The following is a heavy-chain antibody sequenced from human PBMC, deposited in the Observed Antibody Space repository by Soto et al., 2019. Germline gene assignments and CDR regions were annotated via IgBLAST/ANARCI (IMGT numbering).Heavy chain of an antibody. Sequence: SVNVSCKASGYTFTASGISWVRQAPLQGLDWMGWTSIYNGHTEYSPKFLGRVVMTTDTSADTAYLELKSLRPDDAALYYCARGDDYGASDQYHFDQWGQGTLVTVSS. CDR2: TSIYNGHT. CDR1: GYTFTASG. V-gene: IGHV1-18*01. CDR3: ARGDDYGASDQYHFDQ. J-gene: IGHJ4*02. D-gene: IGHD4-17*01.